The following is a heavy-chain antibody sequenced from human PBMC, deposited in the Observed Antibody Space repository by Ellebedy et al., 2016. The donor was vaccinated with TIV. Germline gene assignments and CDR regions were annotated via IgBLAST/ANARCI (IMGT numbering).Heavy chain of an antibody. D-gene: IGHD6-13*01. CDR1: GGSFSGYY. Sequence: SETLSLTXAVYGGSFSGYYWSWIRQPPGKGLEWIGEINHSGSTNYNPSLKSRVTISVDTSKNQFSLKLSSVTAADTAVYYCARRFGRIAAAAPDYYYYYGMDVWGQGTTVTVSS. V-gene: IGHV4-34*01. CDR3: ARRFGRIAAAAPDYYYYYGMDV. CDR2: INHSGST. J-gene: IGHJ6*02.